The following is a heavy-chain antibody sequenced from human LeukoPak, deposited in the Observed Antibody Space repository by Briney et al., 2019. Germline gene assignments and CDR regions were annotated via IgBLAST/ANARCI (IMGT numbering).Heavy chain of an antibody. V-gene: IGHV4-59*12. CDR1: GGSISSYY. Sequence: SETLSLTCTVSGGSISSYYWSWIRQPPGKGLEWIGYIYHSGSTYYNPSLKSRVTISVDRSKNQFSLKLSSVTAADTAVYYCARLGRIAAAYKGAFDIWGQGTMVTVSS. J-gene: IGHJ3*02. CDR2: IYHSGST. CDR3: ARLGRIAAAYKGAFDI. D-gene: IGHD6-13*01.